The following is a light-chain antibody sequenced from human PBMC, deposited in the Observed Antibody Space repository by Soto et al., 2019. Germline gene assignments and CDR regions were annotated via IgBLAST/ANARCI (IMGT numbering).Light chain of an antibody. CDR1: SSDVGSYNL. CDR2: EGS. V-gene: IGLV2-23*01. CDR3: CSYAGSSTSYV. J-gene: IGLJ1*01. Sequence: QSALTHPASVSGSPGQSITISCTGTSSDVGSYNLVSWYQQYPGKAPKLMIYEGSKRPSGVSNRFSGSKSGNTASLTISGLQAEDEADYYCCSYAGSSTSYVFGTGTKLTVL.